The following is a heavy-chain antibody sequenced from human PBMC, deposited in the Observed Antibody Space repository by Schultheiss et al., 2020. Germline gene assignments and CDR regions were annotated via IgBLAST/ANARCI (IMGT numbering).Heavy chain of an antibody. Sequence: GGSLRLSCAASGFTFSNHGMHWVRQAPGKGLEWVAVIWYDGSNKYYADSVKGRFTISRDNSKNTLYLQMNSLRAEDTAVYYCAKGVGNWGQGTLVTVSS. D-gene: IGHD2-15*01. V-gene: IGHV3-30*02. CDR3: AKGVGN. CDR1: GFTFSNHG. J-gene: IGHJ4*02. CDR2: IWYDGSNK.